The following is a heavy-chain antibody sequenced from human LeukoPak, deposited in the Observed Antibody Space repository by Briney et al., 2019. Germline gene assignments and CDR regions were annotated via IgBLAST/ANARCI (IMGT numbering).Heavy chain of an antibody. Sequence: SVKVSCKASGGTFSSYAISWVRQAPGQGLEWMGRIIPIFGTANYAQKFQGRVTITTDESTSTAYMELSSLRSEDTAVYYCARAGTENYSNNWFDPWGQGTLVTVSS. V-gene: IGHV1-69*05. CDR1: GGTFSSYA. J-gene: IGHJ5*02. D-gene: IGHD1-7*01. CDR3: ARAGTENYSNNWFDP. CDR2: IIPIFGTA.